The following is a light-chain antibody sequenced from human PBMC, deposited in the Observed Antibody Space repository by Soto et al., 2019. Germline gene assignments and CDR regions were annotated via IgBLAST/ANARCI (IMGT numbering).Light chain of an antibody. CDR1: GSNIGAGYD. V-gene: IGLV1-40*01. CDR2: GNN. J-gene: IGLJ2*01. CDR3: QSYDSSLSGSVV. Sequence: QLVLTQPPSVSGARGQRVTISCTGSGSNIGAGYDVHWYQQLPGTAPKLLIYGNNNRPSGVPDRFSGSKSGTSASLAITGLQAEDEADYYCQSYDSSLSGSVVFGGGTKVTVL.